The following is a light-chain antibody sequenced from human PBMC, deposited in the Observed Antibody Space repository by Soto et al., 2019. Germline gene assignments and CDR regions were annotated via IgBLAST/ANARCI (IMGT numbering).Light chain of an antibody. CDR3: SSHTSSSTHVV. J-gene: IGLJ2*01. V-gene: IGLV2-14*01. CDR1: GSDVGGYNY. Sequence: QSALTQPASVSGSPGQSITISCTGTGSDVGGYNYVSWYQQHPGKAPKLMIYEVSNRPSGVSNRFSGSKSGNTASLTISGLQAEDEADYYCSSHTSSSTHVVFGGGTKLTGL. CDR2: EVS.